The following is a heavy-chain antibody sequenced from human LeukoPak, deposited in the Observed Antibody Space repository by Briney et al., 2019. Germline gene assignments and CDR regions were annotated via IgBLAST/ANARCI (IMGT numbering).Heavy chain of an antibody. CDR2: IVVGSGNT. J-gene: IGHJ6*03. V-gene: IGHV1-58*02. CDR1: GFTFTSSA. Sequence: ASVKVSCKASGFTFTSSAMQWVQQARGQRLEWIGWIVVGSGNTNYAQKFQERVTITRDMSTSTAYMELSSLRSEDTAVYYCAATVVVAANYYYYMDVWGKGTTVTISS. CDR3: AATVVVAANYYYYMDV. D-gene: IGHD2-15*01.